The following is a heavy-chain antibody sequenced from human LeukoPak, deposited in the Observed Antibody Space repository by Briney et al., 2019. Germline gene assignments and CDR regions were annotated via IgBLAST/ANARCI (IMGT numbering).Heavy chain of an antibody. Sequence: GGSLRLSCAASGFTFSSYWMSWVRQAPGKGLEWVANIKQDGSEKYYVDSVKGRFTISRDNAKNSLYLQMNSLGAEDTAVYYCARGSGCSSTSCYVDYYYYYMDVWGKGTTVTVSS. CDR2: IKQDGSEK. CDR1: GFTFSSYW. V-gene: IGHV3-7*01. CDR3: ARGSGCSSTSCYVDYYYYYMDV. D-gene: IGHD2-2*01. J-gene: IGHJ6*03.